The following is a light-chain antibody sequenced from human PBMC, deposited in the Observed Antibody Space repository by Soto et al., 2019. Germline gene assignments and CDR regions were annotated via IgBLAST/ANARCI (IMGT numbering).Light chain of an antibody. CDR1: QSVSSSY. V-gene: IGKV3-20*01. CDR2: GAS. Sequence: EIVLTQSPGTLSFSPGERATLSCRASQSVSSSYLAWYQQKPGQAPRLLIYGASSRATGIPDRFSGSGSGTDFTLTISRLEPEHFAVYYCQQYGSSPYTVGQGTKLDSK. CDR3: QQYGSSPYT. J-gene: IGKJ2*01.